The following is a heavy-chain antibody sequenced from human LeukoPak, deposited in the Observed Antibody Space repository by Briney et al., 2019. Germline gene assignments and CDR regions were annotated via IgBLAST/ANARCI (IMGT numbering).Heavy chain of an antibody. CDR2: ISAYNGNT. CDR1: GYTFTGYY. D-gene: IGHD3-9*01. J-gene: IGHJ4*02. V-gene: IGHV1-18*04. CDR3: ARAGYYDVLTGYHKCDY. Sequence: ASVKVSCKASGYTFTGYYMHWVRQAPGQGLEWMGWISAYNGNTNYAQKLQGRVTMTTDTSTSTAYMELRGLRSDDTAVYYCARAGYYDVLTGYHKCDYWGQGTLVTVSS.